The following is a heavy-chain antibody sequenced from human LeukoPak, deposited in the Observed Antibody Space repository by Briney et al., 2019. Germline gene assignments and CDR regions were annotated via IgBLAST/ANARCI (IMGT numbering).Heavy chain of an antibody. CDR1: GFTFSSYW. Sequence: GGSLRLSCAASGFTFSSYWMHWVRQAPGKGLVWVSRINSDGSSTSYADSVKGRFTISRDNAKNSLYLQMNSLRAEDTAVYYCARERRSSWYSFDYWGQGTLVTVSS. CDR3: ARERRSSWYSFDY. V-gene: IGHV3-74*01. J-gene: IGHJ4*02. CDR2: INSDGSST. D-gene: IGHD6-13*01.